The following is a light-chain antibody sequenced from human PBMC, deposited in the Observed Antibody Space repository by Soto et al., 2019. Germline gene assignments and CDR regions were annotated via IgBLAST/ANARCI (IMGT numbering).Light chain of an antibody. J-gene: IGLJ1*01. CDR3: SSYTSSSTRV. V-gene: IGLV2-14*03. CDR1: SSDFGAYDY. CDR2: EVS. Sequence: QSALTQPASVSGSPGQSITISCTGTSSDFGAYDYVSWYQQHPDKAPKLMIYEVSNRPSGVSNRFSGSKSVNTATLTISGLHAEDEAAYYCSSYTSSSTRVFGTGTKLTVL.